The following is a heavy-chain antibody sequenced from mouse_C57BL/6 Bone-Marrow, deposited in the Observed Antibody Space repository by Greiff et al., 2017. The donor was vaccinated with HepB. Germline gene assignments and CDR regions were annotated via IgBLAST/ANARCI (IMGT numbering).Heavy chain of an antibody. Sequence: QVHVKQSGAELVRPGASVTLSCKASGYTFTDYEMHWVKQTPVHGLEWIGAIDPETGGTAYNQKFKGKAILTADKSSSTAYMELRSLTSEDSAVYYCTRPLYYGSSHWYFDVWGTGTTVTVSS. CDR2: IDPETGGT. CDR3: TRPLYYGSSHWYFDV. D-gene: IGHD1-1*01. V-gene: IGHV1-15*01. CDR1: GYTFTDYE. J-gene: IGHJ1*03.